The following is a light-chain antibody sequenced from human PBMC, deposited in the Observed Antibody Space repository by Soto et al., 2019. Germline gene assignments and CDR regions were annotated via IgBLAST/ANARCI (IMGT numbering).Light chain of an antibody. Sequence: QSALTQPPSGSGSPGQSVTISCTGTSSDVGAYNYVSWYQHHPGKAPKLMVYEVNKRPSGVPDRFSGSKSGNTASLTVSGLKAEDEADYYCTSHAGTINSPYIFGTGTKLTVL. CDR2: EVN. V-gene: IGLV2-8*01. CDR1: SSDVGAYNY. CDR3: TSHAGTINSPYI. J-gene: IGLJ1*01.